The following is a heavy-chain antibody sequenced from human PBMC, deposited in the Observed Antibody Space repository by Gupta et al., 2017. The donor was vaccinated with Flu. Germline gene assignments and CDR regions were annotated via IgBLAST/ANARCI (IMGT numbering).Heavy chain of an antibody. CDR1: GYTFITFD. D-gene: IGHD4-11*01. CDR3: ARQFLTSTYKHNWFGP. CDR2: MNPNSGST. J-gene: IGHJ5*02. Sequence: QLQLLQYGAEVKKPGSSVKVSCNASGYTFITFDINWVRQATGQGLEWMGWMNPNSGSTGYAQKFQGRVTMTTDPSTSTAYMELSGLTSDDTAVYCCARQFLTSTYKHNWFGPWGQGTLVTVSS. V-gene: IGHV1-8*01.